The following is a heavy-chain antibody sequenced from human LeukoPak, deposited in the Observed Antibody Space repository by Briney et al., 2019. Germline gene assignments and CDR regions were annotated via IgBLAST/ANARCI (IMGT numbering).Heavy chain of an antibody. D-gene: IGHD3-10*01. J-gene: IGHJ6*03. CDR2: ISYDGGKK. V-gene: IGHV3-30*18. Sequence: GGSLRLSCAASGFTFSSHDMHWVRQAPGKGLEWVSIISYDGGKKDYADSVKGRFTISRDNSKNTLYLQMNSLRAEDTGVYYCAKDGIRGAYYYYYMDVWGKGTTVTISS. CDR1: GFTFSSHD. CDR3: AKDGIRGAYYYYYMDV.